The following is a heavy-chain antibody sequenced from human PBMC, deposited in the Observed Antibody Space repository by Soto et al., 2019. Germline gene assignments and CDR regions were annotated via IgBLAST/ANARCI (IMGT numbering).Heavy chain of an antibody. Sequence: QVQLVQSGAEVKKPGSSVKVSCKASGGTFSSYTISWVRQAPGQGLEWMGRIIPILGIANYAQKFQGRVTFTAAKSTSTAYMELSSLRSEDTAVYYCASGPFNYGEYVYYYGMDVWGQGTTVTVSS. J-gene: IGHJ6*02. D-gene: IGHD4-17*01. V-gene: IGHV1-69*02. CDR3: ASGPFNYGEYVYYYGMDV. CDR2: IIPILGIA. CDR1: GGTFSSYT.